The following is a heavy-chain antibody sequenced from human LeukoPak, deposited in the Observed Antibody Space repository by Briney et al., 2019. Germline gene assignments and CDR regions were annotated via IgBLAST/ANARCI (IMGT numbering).Heavy chain of an antibody. Sequence: SETLSLTCAVYGGSFSGYYWSWIRQPPGKGLEWIGEINHSGSTNYNPSLKSRVTISVDTSKNQFSLKLSSVTAADTAVYYCARHSGYYSGYDWVDYWGQGTLVTVSS. CDR3: ARHSGYYSGYDWVDY. CDR2: INHSGST. CDR1: GGSFSGYY. D-gene: IGHD5-12*01. V-gene: IGHV4-34*01. J-gene: IGHJ4*02.